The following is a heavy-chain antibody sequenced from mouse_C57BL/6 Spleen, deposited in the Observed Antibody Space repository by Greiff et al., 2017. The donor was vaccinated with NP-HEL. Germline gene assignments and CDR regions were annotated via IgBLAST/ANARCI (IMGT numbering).Heavy chain of an antibody. CDR1: GYTFTSYW. V-gene: IGHV1-72*01. CDR2: IDPNSGGT. Sequence: QVQLQQPGAELVKPGASVKLSCKASGYTFTSYWMHWVKQRPGRGLERIGRIDPNSGGTKYNEKFKSKATLTVDKPSSTAYMQLSSLTSEDSAVYYCARSYYSSLPYYAMDYWGQGTSVTVSS. J-gene: IGHJ4*01. CDR3: ARSYYSSLPYYAMDY. D-gene: IGHD2-12*01.